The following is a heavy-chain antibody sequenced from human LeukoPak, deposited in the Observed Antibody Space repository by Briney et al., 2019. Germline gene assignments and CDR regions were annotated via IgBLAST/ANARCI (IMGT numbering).Heavy chain of an antibody. CDR2: IYYSGST. J-gene: IGHJ2*01. D-gene: IGHD2-21*02. CDR1: GGSISSGDYY. CDR3: ASLSCGGDCYSGWYFDL. V-gene: IGHV4-30-4*01. Sequence: PSETLSLTCTVSGGSISSGDYYWSWIRQPPGKGLEWIGCIYYSGSTYYNPSLKSRVIISVDTSKNQFSLKLSSVTAADTAVYYCASLSCGGDCYSGWYFDLWGRGTLVTVSS.